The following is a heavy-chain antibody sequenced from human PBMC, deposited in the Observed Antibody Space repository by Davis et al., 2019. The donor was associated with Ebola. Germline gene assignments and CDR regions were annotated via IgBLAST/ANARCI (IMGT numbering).Heavy chain of an antibody. CDR2: ISDSGSTR. Sequence: GESLKISCAASGFTFSDSYMSWIRQAPGKGLEWVSYISDSGSTRYYADSVKGRFTISRDNAKNSLYLQMNSLRAEDTAVYYCARDPTIFGVVIINPSLWGQGTMVTVSS. V-gene: IGHV3-11*01. D-gene: IGHD3-3*01. CDR1: GFTFSDSY. J-gene: IGHJ3*01. CDR3: ARDPTIFGVVIINPSL.